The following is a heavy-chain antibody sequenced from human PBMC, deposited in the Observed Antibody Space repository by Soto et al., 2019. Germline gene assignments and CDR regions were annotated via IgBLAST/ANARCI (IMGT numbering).Heavy chain of an antibody. Sequence: GESLKISCKGSGYSFTSYWIGWVRQMPGKGLEWMGIIYPGDSDTRYSPSFQGQVTISADKSISTAYLQWSSLKASDTAMYYCARQVVLLYFDWLSHTSEFDYWGQATMVTVYS. V-gene: IGHV5-51*01. CDR2: IYPGDSDT. D-gene: IGHD3-9*01. CDR3: ARQVVLLYFDWLSHTSEFDY. J-gene: IGHJ4*02. CDR1: GYSFTSYW.